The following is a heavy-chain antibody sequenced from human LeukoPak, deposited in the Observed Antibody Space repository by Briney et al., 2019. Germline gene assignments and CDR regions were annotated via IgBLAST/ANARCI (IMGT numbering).Heavy chain of an antibody. CDR3: AKSRLVHNYYYGMDV. CDR1: GFTFSSYG. D-gene: IGHD3-10*01. V-gene: IGHV3-30*18. CDR2: ISYDGSNK. Sequence: PGRSLRLSCAASGFTFSSYGMHWVRQAPGKGLEWVAVISYDGSNKYYADSVKGRFTISRDNSKNTLYLQMNSLRAEDTAVYYCAKSRLVHNYYYGMDVWGQGTTVTVSS. J-gene: IGHJ6*02.